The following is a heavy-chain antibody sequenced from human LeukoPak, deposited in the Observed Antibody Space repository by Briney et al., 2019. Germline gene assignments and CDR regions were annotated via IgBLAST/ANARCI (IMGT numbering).Heavy chain of an antibody. CDR2: IYHSGST. CDR3: ASSTAAGTIIWVDP. CDR1: GYSVSSGYY. V-gene: IGHV4-38-2*02. J-gene: IGHJ5*02. D-gene: IGHD6-13*01. Sequence: PSETLSLTCTVSGYSVSSGYYWGWIRQPPGKGLEWIGSIYHSGSTYYKPSLKSRVTISVDTSKNQFSLKLSSVTAADTAVYDCASSTAAGTIIWVDPWGQGTLVTVSS.